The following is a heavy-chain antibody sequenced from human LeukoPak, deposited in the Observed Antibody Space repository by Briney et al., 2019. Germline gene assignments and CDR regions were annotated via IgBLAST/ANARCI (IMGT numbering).Heavy chain of an antibody. V-gene: IGHV3-7*01. Sequence: GSLRLSCAASGFTFSSYRMSWVRQAPGKGLEWVANIKQDGSEKYYVDSVKGRFTISRDNARNSLYLQMNSLRAEDTAVYYCARDWPPPAYYDFWSGYPGGFWFDPWGQGTLVTVSS. CDR3: ARDWPPPAYYDFWSGYPGGFWFDP. D-gene: IGHD3-3*01. CDR1: GFTFSSYR. CDR2: IKQDGSEK. J-gene: IGHJ5*02.